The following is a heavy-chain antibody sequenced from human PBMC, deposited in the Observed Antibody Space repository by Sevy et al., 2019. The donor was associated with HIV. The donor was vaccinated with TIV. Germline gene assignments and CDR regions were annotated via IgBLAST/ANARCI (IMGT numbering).Heavy chain of an antibody. J-gene: IGHJ4*02. V-gene: IGHV3-48*03. CDR1: GFTFSSYE. CDR3: ARGGVVVAAIAY. Sequence: GGSLRLSCAASGFTFSSYEMNWVRQAPGKGLEWVSYISSSGSTIYYADSVKGRFTISRDNAKNSLYLQMNSLGAEDTAVYYCARGGVVVAAIAYWGQGTLVTVSS. CDR2: ISSSGSTI. D-gene: IGHD2-21*02.